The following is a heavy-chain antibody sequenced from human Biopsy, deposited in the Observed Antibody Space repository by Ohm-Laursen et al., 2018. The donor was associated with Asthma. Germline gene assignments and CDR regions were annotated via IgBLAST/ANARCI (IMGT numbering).Heavy chain of an antibody. CDR1: GFTFSNYA. CDR3: ARDESFSMASGSWFDP. V-gene: IGHV3-23*01. Sequence: SLRLSCAASGFTFSNYAMAWVRQAPGKGLEWVSTISGSSIIIHYGGSVKGRFTISRDNSKNTMYLVMNSLRPEDTAVYYCARDESFSMASGSWFDPWGQGTLVTVSS. J-gene: IGHJ5*02. CDR2: ISGSSIII. D-gene: IGHD2/OR15-2a*01.